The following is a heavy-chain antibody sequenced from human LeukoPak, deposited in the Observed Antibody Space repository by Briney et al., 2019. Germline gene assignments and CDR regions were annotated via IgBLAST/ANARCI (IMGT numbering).Heavy chain of an antibody. CDR3: AKDGRRRSPLGIFGVVNSGFFDY. CDR1: GFTFSSYG. D-gene: IGHD3-3*01. J-gene: IGHJ4*02. V-gene: IGHV3-30*02. Sequence: GGSLRLSCAASGFTFSSYGIHWVRQAPGKGVEWVAYIRYDGGNKDYADSVKGRFTISRDNSKNTLSLQMNSLRAEDTAVYYCAKDGRRRSPLGIFGVVNSGFFDYWGQGTPVTVSS. CDR2: IRYDGGNK.